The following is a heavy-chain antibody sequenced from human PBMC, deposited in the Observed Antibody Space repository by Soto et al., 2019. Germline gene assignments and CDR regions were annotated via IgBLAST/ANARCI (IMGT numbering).Heavy chain of an antibody. D-gene: IGHD3-22*01. CDR3: AKEGYYDTSASPGAFDI. V-gene: IGHV3-30*18. J-gene: IGHJ3*02. CDR2: MSYAGSYQ. CDR1: GFTFSSYV. Sequence: QVQLVESGGGVVQPGMSLRLSCAASGFTFSSYVVHWVRQAPGKGLEWVAAMSYAGSYQYYLDSVKGRFTISRDNSKNTLYLQMNSLRADDTAVYHCAKEGYYDTSASPGAFDIWGQGTTVTVSS.